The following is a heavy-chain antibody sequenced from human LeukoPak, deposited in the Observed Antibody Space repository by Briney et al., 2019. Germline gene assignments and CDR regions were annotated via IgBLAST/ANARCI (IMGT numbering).Heavy chain of an antibody. D-gene: IGHD2-2*01. Sequence: GGSLRLSCAASGFTFSSYSVNWVGQAPGKGLEWVSSISIITSYTYYADSVKGRFTISRDNAKNSVYLQMNSLRAEDTAVYYCARVVGYCSSTSCENDYWGQGTLVTVSS. V-gene: IGHV3-21*01. J-gene: IGHJ4*02. CDR2: ISIITSYT. CDR1: GFTFSSYS. CDR3: ARVVGYCSSTSCENDY.